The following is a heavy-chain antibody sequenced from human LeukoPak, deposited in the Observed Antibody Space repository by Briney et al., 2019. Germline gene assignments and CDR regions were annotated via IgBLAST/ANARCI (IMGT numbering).Heavy chain of an antibody. Sequence: GGSLRLSCAASGFTFSSYAMSWVRQAPGKGLEWVSAISGSGDSTYYADSVKGRFTISRDNSKNALYLQMNSLRAEDTAVYYCAKDGVATVTYDYWGQGTLVTVSS. J-gene: IGHJ4*02. V-gene: IGHV3-23*01. D-gene: IGHD5-12*01. CDR1: GFTFSSYA. CDR2: ISGSGDST. CDR3: AKDGVATVTYDY.